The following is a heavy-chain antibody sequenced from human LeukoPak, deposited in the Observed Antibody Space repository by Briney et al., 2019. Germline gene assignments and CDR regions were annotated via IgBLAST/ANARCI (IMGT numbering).Heavy chain of an antibody. Sequence: SETLSLTCTVSGGSINNYYWSRIRQPPGKGLEWIGYIYYRGSTNYNPSLKSRVTFSVDTSKNQFSLKLNSVTAADTAVYYCARGGDYGDLRYFDYWGQGSLVTVSS. CDR2: IYYRGST. V-gene: IGHV4-59*01. D-gene: IGHD4-17*01. CDR1: GGSINNYY. CDR3: ARGGDYGDLRYFDY. J-gene: IGHJ4*02.